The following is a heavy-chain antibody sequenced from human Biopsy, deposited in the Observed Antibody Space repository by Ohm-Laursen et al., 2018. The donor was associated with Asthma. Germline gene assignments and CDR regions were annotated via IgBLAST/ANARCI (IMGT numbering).Heavy chain of an antibody. D-gene: IGHD3-3*01. V-gene: IGHV4-39*01. CDR2: ISYGGKT. J-gene: IGHJ6*02. Sequence: SETLSLTCMVSGGSMTPTSHYWDWIRQAPGKGLEWIGYISYGGKTSYNPSLKNRVTISRDTSKNQFSLRLTSVTAADTAVYFCAGRITIFGVVQKDHGMDAWGQGTTVIVSS. CDR1: GGSMTPTSHY. CDR3: AGRITIFGVVQKDHGMDA.